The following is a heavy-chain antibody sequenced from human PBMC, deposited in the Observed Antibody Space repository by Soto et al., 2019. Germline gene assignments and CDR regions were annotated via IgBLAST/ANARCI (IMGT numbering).Heavy chain of an antibody. V-gene: IGHV3-74*01. CDR3: ARSRYSYEQLDY. CDR2: INNDGSSR. Sequence: GGSLRLSCAASGFTFSSYWIHWVRQAPGKGLVWVSHINNDGSSRSYADFVKGRFTISRDSAKNTVYLQMNSLSAEDTAVYYCARSRYSYEQLDYWGQGTLVTVSS. D-gene: IGHD5-18*01. CDR1: GFTFSSYW. J-gene: IGHJ4*02.